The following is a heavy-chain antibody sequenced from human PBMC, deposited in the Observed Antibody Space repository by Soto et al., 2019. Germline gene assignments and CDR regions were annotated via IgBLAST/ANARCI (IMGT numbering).Heavy chain of an antibody. CDR2: ISYDGSDK. CDR3: ATDEEKEWLPLGGKVDY. D-gene: IGHD3-3*01. J-gene: IGHJ4*02. Sequence: VQLLESGGGVVQPGRSLRLSCAASGLTLSSYGMHWVRQAPGKGLEWVAVISYDGSDKYYANSVKGRFTISRDNSKNTLYLQMNSLRAEDTAVYYCATDEEKEWLPLGGKVDYWGQGTLVTVSS. V-gene: IGHV3-30*03. CDR1: GLTLSSYG.